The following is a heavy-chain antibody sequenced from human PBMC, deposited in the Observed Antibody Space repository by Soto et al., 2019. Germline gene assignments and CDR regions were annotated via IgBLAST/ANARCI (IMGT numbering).Heavy chain of an antibody. Sequence: EVQLVESGGGLVQPGGSLRLSCAASGFSFSNYWMHWVRQAPGKGLVWVSRMNRDENTTSYADSVKGRFTISRDNTKSTLYLQMNSLRDEDMAVYYCARDSSGWYANREYWGQGTLVTVSS. CDR3: ARDSSGWYANREY. J-gene: IGHJ4*02. D-gene: IGHD6-19*01. V-gene: IGHV3-74*01. CDR2: MNRDENTT. CDR1: GFSFSNYW.